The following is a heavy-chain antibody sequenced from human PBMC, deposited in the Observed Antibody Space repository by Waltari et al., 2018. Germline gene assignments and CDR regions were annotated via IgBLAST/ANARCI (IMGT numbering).Heavy chain of an antibody. J-gene: IGHJ4*02. CDR1: GLTCSTYW. D-gene: IGHD3-10*01. V-gene: IGHV3-74*01. CDR3: GRARVQGVKYFDY. CDR2: IDSVGSST. Sequence: VHLVEPVRRLAQLARSLRFAFTAPGLTCSTYWMHWVRHGPWMGLMWVSRIDSVGSSTSYEDSVRGRFTISRDNAKNTLYLQMNSVRDEDTAVYYCGRARVQGVKYFDYWGRGTLVTVSS.